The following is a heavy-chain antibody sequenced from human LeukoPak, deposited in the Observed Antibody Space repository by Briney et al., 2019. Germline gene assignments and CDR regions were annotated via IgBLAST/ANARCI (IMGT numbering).Heavy chain of an antibody. J-gene: IGHJ5*01. Sequence: SQTLSLTCSVSGGSIISGAYSWTWIRQPPGMGLDWIGYIYQSGSTYYNPSLKSRVTISVDRSRHQISLRLSSMTAADTAIYYCARVSLPYYGSGISGWFDSWGQGTLVTVSS. D-gene: IGHD3-10*01. V-gene: IGHV4-30-2*01. CDR1: GGSIISGAYS. CDR3: ARVSLPYYGSGISGWFDS. CDR2: IYQSGST.